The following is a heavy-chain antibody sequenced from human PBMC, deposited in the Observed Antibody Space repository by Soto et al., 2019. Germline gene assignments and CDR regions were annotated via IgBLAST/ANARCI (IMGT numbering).Heavy chain of an antibody. Sequence: AETRSLTCTVSGDSISSYYCTSIRQPPGKGLEWIAFIYYGGSTNYNPSLKSRVTISVDTSKNQFSLNLNSVTAADTAVYYCARPGRDWGSLEYWSQRTRVIVS. D-gene: IGHD7-27*01. CDR1: GDSISSYY. V-gene: IGHV4-59*08. J-gene: IGHJ4*02. CDR2: IYYGGST. CDR3: ARPGRDWGSLEY.